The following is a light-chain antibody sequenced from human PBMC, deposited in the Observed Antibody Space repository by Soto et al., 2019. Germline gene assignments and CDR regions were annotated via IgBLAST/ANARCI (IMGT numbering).Light chain of an antibody. V-gene: IGKV1-6*01. Sequence: AIQMTQSPSSLSASVGDRVTITCRASQGIRNDLGWYQQKPGKAPKLLIYAASKLQGGVPSRFSGSGSGTDFTLTISSLQPEDCAPYYCLQDYNYPYTFGQGTKLEIK. CDR3: LQDYNYPYT. CDR2: AAS. J-gene: IGKJ2*01. CDR1: QGIRND.